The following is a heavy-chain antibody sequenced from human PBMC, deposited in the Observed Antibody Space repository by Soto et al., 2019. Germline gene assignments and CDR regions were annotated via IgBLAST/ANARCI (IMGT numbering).Heavy chain of an antibody. Sequence: QVQLQQSGPRLVKPSETLSLTCTVSSGPDRSHNWGWIRQPPGRGLEWIGYVYYTGDTAYNPSLRSRVSISADTSTNDTSLTLSSVTAADPAVYYCVRQGIDYLHGLVDVWGQGTTVSVSS. CDR3: VRQGIDYLHGLVDV. D-gene: IGHD4-17*01. CDR2: VYYTGDT. CDR1: SGPDRSHN. V-gene: IGHV4-59*08. J-gene: IGHJ6*02.